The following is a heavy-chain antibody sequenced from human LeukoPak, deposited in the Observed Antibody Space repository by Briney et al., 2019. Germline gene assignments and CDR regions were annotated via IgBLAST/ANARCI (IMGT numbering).Heavy chain of an antibody. CDR1: GFTVSSNS. V-gene: IGHV3-53*01. Sequence: GGSLRLSCTVSGFTVSSNSMSWVRQAPGKGLEWVSFIYSDNAHYSDSVKGRFTISRDNSKNTLYLQMNSLRAEDTAVYYCARRAGAYSHPYDYWGQGTLVTVSS. CDR3: ARRAGAYSHPYDY. J-gene: IGHJ4*02. CDR2: IYSDNA. D-gene: IGHD4/OR15-4a*01.